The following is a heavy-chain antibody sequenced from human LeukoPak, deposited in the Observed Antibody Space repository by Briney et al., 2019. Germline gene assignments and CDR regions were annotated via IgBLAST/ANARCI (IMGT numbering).Heavy chain of an antibody. V-gene: IGHV4-4*07. J-gene: IGHJ4*02. Sequence: SENLSLTCTVSGGCLSSYYWIWIRQPAGKGLEWIGRIYASGSTTYNPSLKSRVTMSVDTSKNQFSLKLSSVTAADTAVYYCARGRLFLYGGNSQVDYWGQGTLVTVSS. CDR3: ARGRLFLYGGNSQVDY. D-gene: IGHD4-23*01. CDR2: IYASGST. CDR1: GGCLSSYY.